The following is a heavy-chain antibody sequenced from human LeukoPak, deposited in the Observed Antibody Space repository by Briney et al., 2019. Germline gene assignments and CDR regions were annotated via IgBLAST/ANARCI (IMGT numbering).Heavy chain of an antibody. CDR3: ARAQPYTYYYDSSGYLRGYYFDY. CDR2: ISSSGSTI. CDR1: GFTFSSYE. V-gene: IGHV3-48*03. J-gene: IGHJ4*02. Sequence: PGGSLRLSCAASGFTFSSYEMNWVRQAPGKGLEWVSYISSSGSTIYYADSVKGRFTTSRDNAKNSLYLQMNSLRAEDTAVYYCARAQPYTYYYDSSGYLRGYYFDYWGQGTLVTVSS. D-gene: IGHD3-22*01.